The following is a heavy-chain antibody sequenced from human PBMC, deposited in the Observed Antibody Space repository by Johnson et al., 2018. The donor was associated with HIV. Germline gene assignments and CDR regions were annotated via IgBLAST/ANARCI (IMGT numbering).Heavy chain of an antibody. V-gene: IGHV3-23*04. D-gene: IGHD2-15*01. CDR3: AGRDLLRAFDF. CDR1: GFTFGDYA. J-gene: IGHJ3*01. CDR2: ISGGGGIT. Sequence: EVQLVESGGGLVHPGRSLRLSCTASGFTFGDYAMSWFRQAPGKGLEWVSFISGGGGITYSADSVKGRFTISRDNSKNTLYLQMNSLRAEDTAVYYCAGRDLLRAFDFWGQGTMVTVSS.